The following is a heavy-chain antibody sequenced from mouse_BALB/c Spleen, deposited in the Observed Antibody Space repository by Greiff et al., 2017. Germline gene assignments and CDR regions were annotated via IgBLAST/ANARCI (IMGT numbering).Heavy chain of an antibody. CDR3: ARGNYAMDY. CDR1: GYSFTSYY. CDR2: IFPGSGNT. Sequence: QVQLKQSGPELVKPGASVKISCKASGYSFTSYYIHWVKQRPGQGLEWIGWIFPGSGNTKYNEKFKGKATLTADTSSSTAYMQLSSLTSEDSAVYFCARGNYAMDYWGQGTSVTVSS. J-gene: IGHJ4*01. V-gene: IGHV1-66*01.